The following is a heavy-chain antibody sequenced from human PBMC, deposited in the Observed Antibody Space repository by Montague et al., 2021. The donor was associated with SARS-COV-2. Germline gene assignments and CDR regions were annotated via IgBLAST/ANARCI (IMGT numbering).Heavy chain of an antibody. V-gene: IGHV4-59*01. J-gene: IGHJ6*02. CDR1: AGSISSYY. CDR2: IYYSGST. D-gene: IGHD3-10*01. CDR3: AREGMVRGSCYYYGMDV. Sequence: SDTLSLTCTVSAGSISSYYWSWIRQPPGKGLEWIGYIYYSGSTNYNPSLKSRVTISVDTSKNQFSLKLSSVTAADTAVYYCAREGMVRGSCYYYGMDVWGQGTTVTVSS.